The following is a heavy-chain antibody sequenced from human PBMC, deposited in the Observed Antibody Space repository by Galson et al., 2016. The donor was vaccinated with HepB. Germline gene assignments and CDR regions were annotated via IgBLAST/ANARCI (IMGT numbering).Heavy chain of an antibody. V-gene: IGHV4-4*07. D-gene: IGHD5-18*01. CDR1: GDSMTPYY. CDR3: ARQSLGYTYADDAFDI. CDR2: IYTSGST. Sequence: SETLSLTCTVYGDSMTPYYWTWIRQPAGKGLEWIGRIYTSGSTNYNPSLKSRVTISIDASKNEFSLRLSSVTAADTAVYYCARQSLGYTYADDAFDIWGQGTTVTVSS. J-gene: IGHJ3*02.